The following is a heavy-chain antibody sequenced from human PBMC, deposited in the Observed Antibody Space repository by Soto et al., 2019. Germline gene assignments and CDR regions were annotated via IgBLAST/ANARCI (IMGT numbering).Heavy chain of an antibody. V-gene: IGHV3-15*07. Sequence: EVQLVESGGGFIYPGGSLRLSCAASGLTISNAWMNWVRQAPGKGLEWVGRIKTNTEGGTTDYAAAVKGRFTVSRDDSKNTLDLQMNSLKPEGTAVYYCTTGSVEGVWGQGTTVTVSS. CDR1: GLTISNAW. CDR3: TTGSVEGV. D-gene: IGHD2-15*01. J-gene: IGHJ6*02. CDR2: IKTNTEGGTT.